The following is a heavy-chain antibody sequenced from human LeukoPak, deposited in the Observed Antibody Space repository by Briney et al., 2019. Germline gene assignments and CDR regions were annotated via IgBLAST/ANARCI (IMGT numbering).Heavy chain of an antibody. Sequence: SETLSLTCAVYGGSFSGYYWGWIRQPPGKGLEWIGEINHSGSTNYNPSLKSRVTISVDTSKNQFSLKLSSVTAADTAVYYCAREPLGYCSSTSCCYFDYWGQGTLVTVSS. D-gene: IGHD2-2*01. CDR3: AREPLGYCSSTSCCYFDY. J-gene: IGHJ4*02. CDR1: GGSFSGYY. V-gene: IGHV4-34*01. CDR2: INHSGST.